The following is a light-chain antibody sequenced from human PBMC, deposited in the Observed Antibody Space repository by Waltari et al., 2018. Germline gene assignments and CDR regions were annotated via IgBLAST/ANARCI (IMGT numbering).Light chain of an antibody. CDR1: SSNIGSNY. V-gene: IGLV1-47*01. CDR3: AAWDDSLSGRV. Sequence: QSVLTQPPSASGTPGQRVTISCSGSSSNIGSNYVYWYQQRPGTAPKLLIYSNNQRPSGGPDRFSGAKCGTSASLAISGLRSEDEADYYCAAWDDSLSGRVFGGGTKLTVL. J-gene: IGLJ3*02. CDR2: SNN.